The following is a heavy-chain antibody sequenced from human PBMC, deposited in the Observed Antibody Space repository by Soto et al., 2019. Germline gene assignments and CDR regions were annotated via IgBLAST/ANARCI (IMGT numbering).Heavy chain of an antibody. CDR1: GGSISSSSYY. CDR3: ARSASELQGVWDV. D-gene: IGHD1-7*01. J-gene: IGHJ6*02. V-gene: IGHV4-39*01. Sequence: PSETLSLTCTVSGGSISSSSYYWGWIRQPPGKGLEWIGSIYYSGSTYYNPSLKSRVTISVDTSKNQFSLKLSSVTAADTAVYYCARSASELQGVWDVWGQGTTVTVSS. CDR2: IYYSGST.